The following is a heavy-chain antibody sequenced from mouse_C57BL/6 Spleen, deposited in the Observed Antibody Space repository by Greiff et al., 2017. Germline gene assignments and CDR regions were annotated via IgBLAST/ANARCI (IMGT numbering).Heavy chain of an antibody. D-gene: IGHD1-1*01. CDR3: TRCYYGSSVFAY. J-gene: IGHJ3*01. CDR2: IDPETGGT. Sequence: QVQLQQSGAELVRPGASVTLSCKASGYTFTDYEMHWVKQTPVHGLEWIGAIDPETGGTAYNQKFKGKAILTADKSSSTAYMELRSLTSEDSAVYYCTRCYYGSSVFAYWGQGTLVTVSA. V-gene: IGHV1-15*01. CDR1: GYTFTDYE.